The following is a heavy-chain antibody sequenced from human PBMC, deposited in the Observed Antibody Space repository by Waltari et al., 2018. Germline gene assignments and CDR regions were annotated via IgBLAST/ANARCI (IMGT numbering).Heavy chain of an antibody. J-gene: IGHJ3*02. V-gene: IGHV3-15*01. CDR2: IKSNTDGGKT. D-gene: IGHD7-27*01. CDR1: AFTFSNAW. CDR3: TTGLGTGESDAVDI. Sequence: EVQLVESGGGLVKPGESLRLSCAASAFTFSNAWMTWVRQAPGRGLEWVGRIKSNTDGGKTAYAAPVKGRFTISRDDSKNTLYLQMNGLKIEDTAVYYCTTGLGTGESDAVDIWGQGTVVTVSS.